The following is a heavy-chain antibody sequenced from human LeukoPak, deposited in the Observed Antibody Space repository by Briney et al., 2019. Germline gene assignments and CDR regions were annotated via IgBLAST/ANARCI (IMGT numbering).Heavy chain of an antibody. CDR2: IAYSGST. CDR1: GGSVGSSTYY. J-gene: IGHJ5*02. Sequence: SETLSLTCTVSGGSVGSSTYYWGWIRQPPGKGLEWIASIAYSGSTYNPSLKSRVTISVDTSKNQFSLTLSSVTAADTAVYYCARLGFCTSTSCPWGKGTLVTVS. D-gene: IGHD2-2*01. CDR3: ARLGFCTSTSCP. V-gene: IGHV4-39*01.